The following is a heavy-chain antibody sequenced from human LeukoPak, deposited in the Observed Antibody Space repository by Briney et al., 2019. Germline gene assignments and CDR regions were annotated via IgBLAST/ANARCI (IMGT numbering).Heavy chain of an antibody. J-gene: IGHJ4*02. CDR1: GGSFSGYY. D-gene: IGHD3-16*01. Sequence: SEALSLTCAVYGGSFSGYYWSWIRQPSGKGLEWIGEINHSGSTNYNPSLKSRVTISVDTSKNQFSLKLSSVTAAVTAVYYCARGLYEGEPHFDYWGQGTLVTVSS. CDR2: INHSGST. V-gene: IGHV4-34*01. CDR3: ARGLYEGEPHFDY.